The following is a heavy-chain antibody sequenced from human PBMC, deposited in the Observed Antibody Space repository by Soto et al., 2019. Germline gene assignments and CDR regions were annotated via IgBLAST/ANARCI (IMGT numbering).Heavy chain of an antibody. J-gene: IGHJ4*02. D-gene: IGHD2-2*01. CDR2: ISYDGSNK. Sequence: RGALRLSCEASGFTFRNYNMNWVRQAPCKGLEWVAVISYDGSNKYYADSVKGRFTISRDNSKNTLYLQMNSLRAEDTAVYYCAKDSVNCSGTSCVIIPWDYDFWSRRAPPDFWGQGTLVIGSS. V-gene: IGHV3-30*18. CDR3: AKDSVNCSGTSCVIIPWDYDFWSRRAPPDF. CDR1: GFTFRNYN.